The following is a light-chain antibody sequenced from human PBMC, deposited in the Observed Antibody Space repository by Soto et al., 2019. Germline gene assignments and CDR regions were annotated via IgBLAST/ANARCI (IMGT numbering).Light chain of an antibody. CDR2: GAS. CDR1: QSVSSN. V-gene: IGKV3D-15*01. Sequence: EIAMTQSPATMSVSPGERATLSCRASQSVSSNLAWYQHKPGQAPRLLIYGASIRATGVPARFSGSGSGTEFTLTISSLQSEDFAVYYCQQFNTWLYTFGQGTKLEIK. J-gene: IGKJ2*01. CDR3: QQFNTWLYT.